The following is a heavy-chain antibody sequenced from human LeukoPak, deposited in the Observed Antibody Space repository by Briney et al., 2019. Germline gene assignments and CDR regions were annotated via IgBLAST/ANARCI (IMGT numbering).Heavy chain of an antibody. CDR1: GGSISSGGYS. CDR2: IYHSGST. Sequence: SQTLSLTCAVSGGSISSGGYSWSWIRQPPGKGLEWIGYIYHSGSTYYNPSLKGRVTISVDRSKNQFSLKLSSVTAADTAVYYCARVRDSSSWYYDYWGQGTLVTVSS. CDR3: ARVRDSSSWYYDY. V-gene: IGHV4-30-2*01. J-gene: IGHJ4*02. D-gene: IGHD6-13*01.